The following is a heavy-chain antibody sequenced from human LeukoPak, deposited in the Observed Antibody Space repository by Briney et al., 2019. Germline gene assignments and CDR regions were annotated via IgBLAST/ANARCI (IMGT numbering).Heavy chain of an antibody. Sequence: GRSLRLSCAASGFTFSSYWMHWVRQVPGKGLVWVARINPGGSSITYADCVKGRFTISRDNAKNTLYLQMDSLRAEDTGVYYCARSNQADDYWGQGTLVTVSS. J-gene: IGHJ4*02. CDR3: ARSNQADDY. CDR1: GFTFSSYW. V-gene: IGHV3-74*01. CDR2: INPGGSSI. D-gene: IGHD1-14*01.